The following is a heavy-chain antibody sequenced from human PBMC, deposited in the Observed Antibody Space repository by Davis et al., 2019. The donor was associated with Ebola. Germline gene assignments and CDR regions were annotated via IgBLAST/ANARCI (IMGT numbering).Heavy chain of an antibody. Sequence: ASVKVSCKASGYTFHTYGITWVRQAPGQGLEWVGRVHPISGVTNYAQRFQGRVTMTRDTSISTAYMEVTSLTSDDTAVYYCAVPGRSGGSSGGSISGMLVWGKGTTVTVSS. V-gene: IGHV1-2*06. D-gene: IGHD3-16*01. CDR3: AVPGRSGGSSGGSISGMLV. CDR1: GYTFHTYG. J-gene: IGHJ6*04. CDR2: VHPISGVT.